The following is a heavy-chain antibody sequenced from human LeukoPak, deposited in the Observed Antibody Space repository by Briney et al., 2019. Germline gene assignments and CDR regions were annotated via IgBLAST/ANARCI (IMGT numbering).Heavy chain of an antibody. V-gene: IGHV1-69*13. Sequence: SVTVSCTASGGTFSSYAISWVRQAPGQGLEWMGGIIPIFGTANYAQKFQGRVTITADESTSTAYMELSSLRSEDTAVYYCASPYDYYDSSGPDAFDIWGQGTMVTVSS. CDR3: ASPYDYYDSSGPDAFDI. D-gene: IGHD3-22*01. CDR1: GGTFSSYA. J-gene: IGHJ3*02. CDR2: IIPIFGTA.